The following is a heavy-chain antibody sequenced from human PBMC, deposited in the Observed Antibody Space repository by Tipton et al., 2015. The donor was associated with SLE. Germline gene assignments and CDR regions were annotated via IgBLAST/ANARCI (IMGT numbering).Heavy chain of an antibody. CDR3: ARSTDQNWFDP. Sequence: LRLSCTVSGDSISNGDDYWSWIRQPPGKGLEWIGNIYYGGGTYYNPSLESRVTISLDTSKNQFSLKLNSVTAADTAVYYCARSTDQNWFDPWGRGTLVTVSS. CDR1: GDSISNGDDY. V-gene: IGHV4-31*03. J-gene: IGHJ5*02. D-gene: IGHD2-2*01. CDR2: IYYGGGT.